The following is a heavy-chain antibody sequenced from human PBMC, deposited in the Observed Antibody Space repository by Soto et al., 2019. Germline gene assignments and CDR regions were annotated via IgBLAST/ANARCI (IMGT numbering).Heavy chain of an antibody. J-gene: IGHJ2*01. CDR3: AKDRVGGYNLRPYFDL. V-gene: IGHV3-30*18. CDR1: GFTFSSYG. CDR2: ISYDGSNK. Sequence: QVQLVESGGGVVQPGRSLRLSCAASGFTFSSYGMHWVRQAPGKGLEWVAVISYDGSNKYYADSVKGRFTISRDNSKNTLYLQMNSLRAEDTAVYYCAKDRVGGYNLRPYFDLWGRGTLVTVSS. D-gene: IGHD5-12*01.